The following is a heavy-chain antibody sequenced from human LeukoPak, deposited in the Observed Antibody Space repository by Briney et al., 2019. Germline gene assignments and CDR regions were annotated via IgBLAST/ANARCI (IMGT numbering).Heavy chain of an antibody. D-gene: IGHD3-22*01. CDR1: GGSISSSSYY. Sequence: TSETLSLTCTVSGGSISSSSYYWGWIRQPPGKGLEWIGSIYYSGSTYYNPSLKSRVTISVDTSKNQFSLKLSSVTAADTAVYYCARRYYYDSSGYYPFHPWGQGTLVTVSS. CDR3: ARRYYYDSSGYYPFHP. J-gene: IGHJ5*02. CDR2: IYYSGST. V-gene: IGHV4-39*01.